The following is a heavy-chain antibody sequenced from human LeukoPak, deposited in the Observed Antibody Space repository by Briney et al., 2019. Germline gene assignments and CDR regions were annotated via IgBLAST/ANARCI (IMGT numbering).Heavy chain of an antibody. CDR2: IYHGGST. CDR3: ASRYCSSTSCYGATDDAFDI. CDR1: GGSISSSKW. D-gene: IGHD2-2*01. V-gene: IGHV4-4*02. Sequence: SETLSLTCAVSGGSISSSKWWSWVRQPPGKGLEWIGEIYHGGSTNFNPSLKSRVTISVDKSKNQFSLKLSSVPAADTAVYYCASRYCSSTSCYGATDDAFDIWGQGTMVTVSS. J-gene: IGHJ3*02.